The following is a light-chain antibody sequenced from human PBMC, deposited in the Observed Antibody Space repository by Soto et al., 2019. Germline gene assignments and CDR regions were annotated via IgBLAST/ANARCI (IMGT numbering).Light chain of an antibody. CDR1: QSISNS. V-gene: IGKV3-11*01. J-gene: IGKJ1*01. CDR3: QQHYNWPPGT. Sequence: EVVLTQSPATLSLSPGERATLSCRASQSISNSLAWYQQKPGQAPRLLIYEASNLATGIPARFSGSGSATEVTHITSSRVPADYAVYYYQQHYNWPPGTFGQGTKVEIK. CDR2: EAS.